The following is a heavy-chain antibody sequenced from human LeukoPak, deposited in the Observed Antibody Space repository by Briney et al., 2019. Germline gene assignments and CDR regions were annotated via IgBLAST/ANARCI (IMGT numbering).Heavy chain of an antibody. D-gene: IGHD5-12*01. CDR2: ISYEGSNK. J-gene: IGHJ4*02. CDR3: AKDQLAFSGYDTLFDS. V-gene: IGHV3-30*04. CDR1: GFSFSSYA. Sequence: PGGSLRLSCEASGFSFSSYAFHWVRQAPGKGLEWVAVISYEGSNKCYADAVKGRFTISRDDSKNTVYLQMNRLRGEDSAVYYCAKDQLAFSGYDTLFDSWGLGTLVTVSS.